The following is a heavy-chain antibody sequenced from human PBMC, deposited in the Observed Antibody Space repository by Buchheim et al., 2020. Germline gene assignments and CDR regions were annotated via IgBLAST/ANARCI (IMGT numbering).Heavy chain of an antibody. D-gene: IGHD3-9*01. CDR3: ARVSKNYDILTGYSSSPGMDV. V-gene: IGHV4-34*01. J-gene: IGHJ6*02. Sequence: QVQLQQWGAGLLKPSETLSLTCAVYGGSFSGYYWSWIRQPPGKGLEWIGEINHSGSTNYNPSLKSRVTISVDTSKNQFSLKLSSVTAADTAVYYCARVSKNYDILTGYSSSPGMDVWGQGTT. CDR1: GGSFSGYY. CDR2: INHSGST.